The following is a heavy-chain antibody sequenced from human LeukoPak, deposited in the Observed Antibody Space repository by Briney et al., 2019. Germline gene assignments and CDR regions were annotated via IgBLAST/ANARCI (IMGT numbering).Heavy chain of an antibody. CDR3: AKRVSSGYHRYFDY. V-gene: IGHV3-21*04. J-gene: IGHJ4*02. CDR2: ISSSSSYI. D-gene: IGHD3-22*01. Sequence: GGSLRLSCAASGFTFSSYSMNWVRQAPGKGLEWVSSISSSSSYIYYADSVKGRFTISRDNAKNTLYLQMNSLRAEDTAVYYCAKRVSSGYHRYFDYWGQGTLVTVSS. CDR1: GFTFSSYS.